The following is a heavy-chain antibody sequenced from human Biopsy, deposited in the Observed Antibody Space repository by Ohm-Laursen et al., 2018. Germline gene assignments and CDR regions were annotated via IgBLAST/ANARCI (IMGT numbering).Heavy chain of an antibody. J-gene: IGHJ6*02. D-gene: IGHD6-19*01. V-gene: IGHV4-31*03. CDR2: IFYSANT. CDR1: GVSINGGRYY. Sequence: SQTLSLTCTVSGVSINGGRYYWNWIRHHPGKGLEWIGNIFYSANTYYNPSLKSRVTISVDTSKNQFSLKLSSVTAADTAVYYCVAYPSSGFFENNDDFAMDVWGQGTTVIVSS. CDR3: VAYPSSGFFENNDDFAMDV.